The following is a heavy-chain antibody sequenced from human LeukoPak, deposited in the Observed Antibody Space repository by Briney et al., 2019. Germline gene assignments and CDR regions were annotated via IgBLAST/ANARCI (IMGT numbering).Heavy chain of an antibody. CDR3: AKEPGEREGWYFDL. Sequence: GGSLRLSCAASGFTFSSYGMHWVRQAPGRGLEWVAFIRYDGSNKYYADSVKGRFTISRDNSKNTLYLQMNSLRAEDTAVYYCAKEPGEREGWYFDLWGRGTLVTVSS. V-gene: IGHV3-30*02. J-gene: IGHJ2*01. CDR2: IRYDGSNK. D-gene: IGHD3-16*01. CDR1: GFTFSSYG.